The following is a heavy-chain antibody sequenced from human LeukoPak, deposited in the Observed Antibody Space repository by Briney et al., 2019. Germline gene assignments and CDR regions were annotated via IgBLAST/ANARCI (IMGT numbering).Heavy chain of an antibody. CDR1: GFTFSSYW. D-gene: IGHD4-23*01. J-gene: IGHJ4*02. CDR3: ARGRPHGNDY. CDR2: IASDGSST. Sequence: GGSLRLSCAASGFTFSSYWMNWVRQAPGKGLVWVSRIASDGSSTTYADSVKGRYSISRDNAKNTLYLRMNSLRVEDTAVYYCARGRPHGNDYWGQGTLVTVSS. V-gene: IGHV3-74*01.